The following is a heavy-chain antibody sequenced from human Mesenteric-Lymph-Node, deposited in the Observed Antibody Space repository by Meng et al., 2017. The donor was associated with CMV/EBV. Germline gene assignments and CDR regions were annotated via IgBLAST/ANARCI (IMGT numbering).Heavy chain of an antibody. CDR1: GGSISSSSYY. CDR2: LYYSGST. D-gene: IGHD3-3*01. J-gene: IGHJ5*02. Sequence: SETLSLTCTVSGGSISSSSYYWGWIRQPPGKGLEWIGSLYYSGSTYYNPSLKSRVTISVDTSKNQFSLKLSSVTAADTAVYYCARCLYYDFWSGPFDPWGQGTLVTVSS. CDR3: ARCLYYDFWSGPFDP. V-gene: IGHV4-39*07.